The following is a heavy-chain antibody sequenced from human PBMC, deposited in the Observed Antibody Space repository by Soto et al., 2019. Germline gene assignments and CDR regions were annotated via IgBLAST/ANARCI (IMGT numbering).Heavy chain of an antibody. V-gene: IGHV1-46*03. Sequence: GYTFTSYYMHWVRQAPGQGLEWMGIINPSGGSTSYAQKFQGRVTMTRDTSTSTVYMELSSLRSEDTAVYYCARALYYYDSSGYYTFGYWGQGTLVTVSS. CDR2: INPSGGST. J-gene: IGHJ4*02. CDR1: GYTFTSYY. CDR3: ARALYYYDSSGYYTFGY. D-gene: IGHD3-22*01.